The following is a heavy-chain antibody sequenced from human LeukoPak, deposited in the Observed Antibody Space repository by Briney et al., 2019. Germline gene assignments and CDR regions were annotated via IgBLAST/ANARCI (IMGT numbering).Heavy chain of an antibody. CDR1: GFSLSTSGMC. D-gene: IGHD1-26*01. V-gene: IGHV2-70*11. Sequence: ESGPTLVNPTQTLTLTCTFSGFSLSTSGMCVSWIRQPPGKALEWLARIDWDDDKYYSTSLKTRLTISKDTSKNQVVLTMTNMDPVDTATYYCARIPVGATGYYYMDVWGKGTTVTVSS. J-gene: IGHJ6*03. CDR2: IDWDDDK. CDR3: ARIPVGATGYYYMDV.